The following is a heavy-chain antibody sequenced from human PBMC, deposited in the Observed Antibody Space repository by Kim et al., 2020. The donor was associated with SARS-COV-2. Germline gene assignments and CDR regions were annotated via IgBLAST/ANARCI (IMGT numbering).Heavy chain of an antibody. J-gene: IGHJ3*02. V-gene: IGHV3-53*01. CDR3: AATPFRGAFDI. Sequence: GGSLRLSCAASGFTVSSNYMSWVRQAPGKGLEWVSVIYSGGSTYYADSVKGRFTISRDNSKNTLYLQMNSLRAEDTAVYYCAATPFRGAFDIWGQGTMVTVSS. CDR2: IYSGGST. CDR1: GFTVSSNY. D-gene: IGHD3-16*01.